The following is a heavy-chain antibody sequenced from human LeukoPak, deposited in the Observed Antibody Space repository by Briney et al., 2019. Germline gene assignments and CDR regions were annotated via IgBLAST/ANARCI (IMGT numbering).Heavy chain of an antibody. CDR2: IIPIFGTA. J-gene: IGHJ4*02. D-gene: IGHD3-22*01. V-gene: IGHV1-69*05. Sequence: SVKVSCKASGGTFSCYAISWVRQAPGQGLEWMGGIIPIFGTANYAQKFQGRVTITTDESTSTAYMELSSLRSGDTAVYYCARGAYDSSGYYPYYFDYWGQGTLVTVSS. CDR3: ARGAYDSSGYYPYYFDY. CDR1: GGTFSCYA.